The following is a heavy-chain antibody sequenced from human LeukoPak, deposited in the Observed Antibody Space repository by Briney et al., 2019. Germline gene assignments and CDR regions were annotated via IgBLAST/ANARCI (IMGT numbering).Heavy chain of an antibody. Sequence: SETLSLTCTVSGGSISSTYDHWDWIRQPPGKGLEWLGSIRYSGTTYYNPSLKGRVTIFVDTSNNQFSLRLRSVTAADTAVYYCARGLGRISSSWYDLPYNWFDPWGQGTLVTVSS. CDR3: ARGLGRISSSWYDLPYNWFDP. CDR1: GGSISSTYDH. CDR2: IRYSGTT. D-gene: IGHD6-13*01. J-gene: IGHJ5*02. V-gene: IGHV4-39*01.